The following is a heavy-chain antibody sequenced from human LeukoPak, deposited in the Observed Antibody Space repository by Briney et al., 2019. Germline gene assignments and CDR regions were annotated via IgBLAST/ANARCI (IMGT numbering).Heavy chain of an antibody. CDR2: INHSGST. V-gene: IGHV4-34*01. D-gene: IGHD3-9*01. CDR1: GGSFSGYY. J-gene: IGHJ5*02. CDR3: ARVGPYDILTGYYANWFDP. Sequence: PSETLSLTCAVYGGSFSGYYWSWIRQPPGKGLEGIGEINHSGSTNYNPSLKSRVTISVDTSKNQFSLKLSSVTAADTAVYYCARVGPYDILTGYYANWFDPWGQGTLVTVSS.